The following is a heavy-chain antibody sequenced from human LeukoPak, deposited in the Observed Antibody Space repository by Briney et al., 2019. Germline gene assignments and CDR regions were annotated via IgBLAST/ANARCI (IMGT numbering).Heavy chain of an antibody. CDR1: GYTFTSYG. D-gene: IGHD3-10*01. J-gene: IGHJ4*02. CDR3: ARDFLPMVRGVIWYFDY. V-gene: IGHV1-18*01. CDR2: ISAYNGNT. Sequence: ASVKVSRKASGYTFTSYGISWVRQAPGQGLEWMGWISAYNGNTNYAQKLQGRVTMTTDTSTSTAYMELRSLRSDDTAVYYCARDFLPMVRGVIWYFDYWGQGTLVTVSS.